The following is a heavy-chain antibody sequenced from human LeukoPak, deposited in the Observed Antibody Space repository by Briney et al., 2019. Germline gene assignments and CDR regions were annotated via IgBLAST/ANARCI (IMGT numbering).Heavy chain of an antibody. CDR2: IRSKANSYAT. V-gene: IGHV3-73*01. CDR1: GFTFSGSA. D-gene: IGHD1-26*01. J-gene: IGHJ4*02. Sequence: PGGSLRLSCAASGFTFSGSAMHWVRQASGKGLEWVGRIRSKANSYATAYAASVKGRFTISGDDSKNTAYLQMNSLKTEDTAVYYCTSYSGSYYDFIDYWCQGTLVTVSS. CDR3: TSYSGSYYDFIDY.